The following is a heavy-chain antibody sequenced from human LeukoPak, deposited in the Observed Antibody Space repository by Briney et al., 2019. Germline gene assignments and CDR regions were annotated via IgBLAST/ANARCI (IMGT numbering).Heavy chain of an antibody. CDR1: GFTFSTYW. V-gene: IGHV3-7*01. CDR3: ARLPTFDY. CDR2: IKQDGSEK. Sequence: GGSLRLSCAASGFTFSTYWMSWVRQAPGKGLEWVANIKQDGSEKYYVGSVKDRFTISRDNAKNSLYLQTNSLRAEDTAVYYCARLPTFDYWGQGTLVTVSS. J-gene: IGHJ4*02. D-gene: IGHD1-26*01.